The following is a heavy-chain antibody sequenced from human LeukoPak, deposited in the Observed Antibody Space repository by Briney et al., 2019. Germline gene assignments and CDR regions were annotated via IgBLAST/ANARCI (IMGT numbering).Heavy chain of an antibody. CDR3: ARERDGRFFDY. Sequence: GGSLRLSCAVSGRRFGSVWMSWVRQASGKGLEWVANRNQDGSGKYFVDSVRGRFTISRVNYKNSLHLQMNTLRAEDTAVYYCARERDGRFFDYWGQGTLVTVSS. V-gene: IGHV3-7*01. CDR2: RNQDGSGK. J-gene: IGHJ4*02. CDR1: GRRFGSVW. D-gene: IGHD5-24*01.